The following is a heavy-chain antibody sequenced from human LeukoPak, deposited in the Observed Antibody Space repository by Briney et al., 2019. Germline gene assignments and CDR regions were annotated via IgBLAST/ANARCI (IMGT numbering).Heavy chain of an antibody. Sequence: KTGGSLRLSCAASGFTFSDFYMSGIRQAPGKGLEWVSYISSSSTYTKFADSVKGRFTISRDNAKNSLYLQLNSLRDEDTAVYYCAREKRYYASGSYDYWGQGTLVTVSS. V-gene: IGHV3-11*05. CDR3: AREKRYYASGSYDY. D-gene: IGHD3-10*01. CDR1: GFTFSDFY. CDR2: ISSSSTYT. J-gene: IGHJ4*02.